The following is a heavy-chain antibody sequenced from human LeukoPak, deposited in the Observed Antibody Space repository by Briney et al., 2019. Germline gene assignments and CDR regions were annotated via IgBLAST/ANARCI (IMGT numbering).Heavy chain of an antibody. D-gene: IGHD6-19*01. J-gene: IGHJ5*02. CDR1: GFTFSSYG. CDR3: ARDRASSGWYGNAINWFDP. V-gene: IGHV3-23*01. CDR2: ISGSGSST. Sequence: GGTLRLSCAASGFTFSSYGMSWVRQAPGKGLEWVSAISGSGSSTYYAASVKGRFTISRDNSKNTLYLQMNSLRAEDTAVYYCARDRASSGWYGNAINWFDPWGQGTLVTVSS.